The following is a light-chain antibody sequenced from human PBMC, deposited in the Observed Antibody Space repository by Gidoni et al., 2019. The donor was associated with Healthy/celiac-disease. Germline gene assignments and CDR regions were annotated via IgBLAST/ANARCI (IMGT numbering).Light chain of an antibody. V-gene: IGKV3-11*01. Sequence: EIALIQSPATLSLSPGERATLSCRASQSVSSYLAWYQQKPGQAPRLLIYDASNMATGIPARFSGSGSGTDFTLTISSLEPEDFAVYYCQQRSNWPLTFGGGTKVEIK. J-gene: IGKJ4*01. CDR3: QQRSNWPLT. CDR2: DAS. CDR1: QSVSSY.